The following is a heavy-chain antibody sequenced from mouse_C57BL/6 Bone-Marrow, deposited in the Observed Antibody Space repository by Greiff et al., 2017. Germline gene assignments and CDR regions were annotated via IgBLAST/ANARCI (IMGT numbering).Heavy chain of an antibody. CDR1: GYTFTSYW. J-gene: IGHJ3*01. CDR3: ARGSGLPWFAY. CDR2: IDPSDSYT. Sequence: QVQLQQPGAELVMPGASVKLSCKASGYTFTSYWMHWVKQRPGQGLEWIGEIDPSDSYTNYNQKFKGKSTLTVDKSSSTAYMLLSSLTSEDSAVYYCARGSGLPWFAYWGQGTLVTVSA. V-gene: IGHV1-69*01. D-gene: IGHD3-2*02.